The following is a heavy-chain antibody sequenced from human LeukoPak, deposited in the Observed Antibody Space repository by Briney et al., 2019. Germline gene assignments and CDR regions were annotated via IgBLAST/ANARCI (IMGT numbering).Heavy chain of an antibody. J-gene: IGHJ4*02. CDR3: ARDIRGYSYGLDY. V-gene: IGHV3-7*01. D-gene: IGHD5-18*01. Sequence: GGSLRLSCAASGFTFSSYWMSWVRQAPGKGLEWVANIKQDGSEKYYVDSVKGRFTISRDNAKNSLYLQMNSLRAEDTAVYYCARDIRGYSYGLDYWGQGTLVTVSS. CDR1: GFTFSSYW. CDR2: IKQDGSEK.